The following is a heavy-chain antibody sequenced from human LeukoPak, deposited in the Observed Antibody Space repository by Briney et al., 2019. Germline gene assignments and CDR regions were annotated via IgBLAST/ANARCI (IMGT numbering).Heavy chain of an antibody. V-gene: IGHV3-30*18. CDR2: ITYDGSSE. Sequence: GGSLRLSCAASGFTFSSYAMSWVRQAPGKGLEWVATITYDGSSEYYADSVKDRFTVSRDNSKNTLYLQMSSLKTEDTAVYYCAKRGDGGHKSLEYWGQGTLVIVSS. D-gene: IGHD3-16*01. CDR1: GFTFSSYA. J-gene: IGHJ4*02. CDR3: AKRGDGGHKSLEY.